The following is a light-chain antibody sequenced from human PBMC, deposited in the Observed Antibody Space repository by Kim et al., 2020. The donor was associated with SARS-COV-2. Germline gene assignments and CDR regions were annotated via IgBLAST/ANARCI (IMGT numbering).Light chain of an antibody. J-gene: IGKJ5*01. CDR2: DVS. V-gene: IGKV3-11*01. CDR3: QQRSNLIT. CDR1: QSVSSY. Sequence: SLSQGERATLSCRASQSVSSYLAWYQQKPGQALRLLIYDVSSRATGIPARFSGSGSGTDFTLTISSLEPEDFAVYYCQQRSNLITFGQGTRLEIK.